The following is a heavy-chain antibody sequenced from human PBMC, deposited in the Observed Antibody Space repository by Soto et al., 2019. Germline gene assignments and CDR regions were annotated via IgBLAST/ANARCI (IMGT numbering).Heavy chain of an antibody. V-gene: IGHV4-30-4*01. J-gene: IGHJ4*02. CDR3: AATPYYYKSSGYYYPWTFDY. CDR1: GGSISSGDYY. CDR2: IYNSGST. Sequence: TLSLTCTVSGGSISSGDYYWSWIRQPPGKGLEWIGYIYNSGSTYYNPSLKSRVTISVDTPKNQFSLKLSSVTAADTAVYYCAATPYYYKSSGYYYPWTFDYWGQGTLVTVSS. D-gene: IGHD3-22*01.